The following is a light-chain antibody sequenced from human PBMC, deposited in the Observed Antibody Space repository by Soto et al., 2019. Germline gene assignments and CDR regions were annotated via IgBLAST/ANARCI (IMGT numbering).Light chain of an antibody. Sequence: EIVMTQSPATLSVSPGERATLSCRASQSVSSNLAWYQQKPGQAPRLLIYGASTRATGIPARFSGSGSGTECTITISSLQSEDFAVYYCQQYKNWPPAWTFGHGTKVEIK. J-gene: IGKJ1*01. V-gene: IGKV3-15*01. CDR3: QQYKNWPPAWT. CDR2: GAS. CDR1: QSVSSN.